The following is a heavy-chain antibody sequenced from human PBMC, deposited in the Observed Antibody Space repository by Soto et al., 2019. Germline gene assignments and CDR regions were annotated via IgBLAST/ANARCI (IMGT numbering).Heavy chain of an antibody. D-gene: IGHD6-19*01. CDR2: IYYTT. Sequence: SETLSLTCTVSGGSISNYYWSWIRQAPGKRLEWIGYIYYTTNYNPSLKSRVTISADTSKNQISLKLTSVTAADTAVYYCARTSPVAGRFDYWGQGTLVTVSS. V-gene: IGHV4-59*01. CDR1: GGSISNYY. CDR3: ARTSPVAGRFDY. J-gene: IGHJ4*02.